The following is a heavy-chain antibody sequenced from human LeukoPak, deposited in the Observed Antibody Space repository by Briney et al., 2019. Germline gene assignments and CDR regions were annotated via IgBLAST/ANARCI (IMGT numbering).Heavy chain of an antibody. CDR2: ISCSGSTI. D-gene: IGHD6-19*01. V-gene: IGHV3-11*01. CDR3: ARDTESSGWHSLYYYYGMDV. J-gene: IGHJ6*02. CDR1: GFTFSNYY. Sequence: PGGSLRLSCAASGFTFSNYYMSWIRQAPGKELGWVAYISCSGSTIYYADSVKGRFTISRDNAKKSLYLQINSLRAEHTAVYYCARDTESSGWHSLYYYYGMDVWGQGTTVTVSS.